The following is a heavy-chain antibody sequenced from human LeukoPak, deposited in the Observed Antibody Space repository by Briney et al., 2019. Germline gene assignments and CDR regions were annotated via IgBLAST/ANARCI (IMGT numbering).Heavy chain of an antibody. J-gene: IGHJ4*02. CDR3: ARDLGGSYQDY. V-gene: IGHV1-46*01. Sequence: GASVKVSCKASGYTFTTYYMHWVRHAPGQGFEWMGIINPSGGSTNYAQKFQGRVTMTRDTSTSTVYMELSSLRSDDTAVYYCARDLGGSYQDYWGQGTLVTISS. D-gene: IGHD1-26*01. CDR2: INPSGGST. CDR1: GYTFTTYY.